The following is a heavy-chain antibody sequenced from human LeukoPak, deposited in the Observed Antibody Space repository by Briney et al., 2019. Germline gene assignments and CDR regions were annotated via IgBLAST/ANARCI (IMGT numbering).Heavy chain of an antibody. CDR3: ARRGSSVGGSYYSFDY. J-gene: IGHJ4*02. V-gene: IGHV1-2*02. Sequence: ASVKVSCKASGYTFTGYFMHWVRQAPGQGLEWMGWIHPNSGGTNYAQKFQGSVTMTRDTSISTAYMELSRLRSEDTAVYYCARRGSSVGGSYYSFDYWGQGTLATVSS. D-gene: IGHD1-26*01. CDR1: GYTFTGYF. CDR2: IHPNSGGT.